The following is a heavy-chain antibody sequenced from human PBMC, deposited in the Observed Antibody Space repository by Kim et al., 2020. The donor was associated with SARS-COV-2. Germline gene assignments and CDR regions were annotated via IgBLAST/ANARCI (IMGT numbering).Heavy chain of an antibody. CDR1: GGSFSGYY. V-gene: IGHV4-34*01. CDR2: INHSGST. CDR3: ARGSAEQQLLLGIDY. Sequence: SETLSLTCAVYGGSFSGYYWSWIRQPPGKGLEWIGEINHSGSTNYNPSLKSRVTISVDTSKNQFSLKLSSVTAADTAVYYCARGSAEQQLLLGIDYWGQGTLVTVSS. J-gene: IGHJ4*02. D-gene: IGHD6-13*01.